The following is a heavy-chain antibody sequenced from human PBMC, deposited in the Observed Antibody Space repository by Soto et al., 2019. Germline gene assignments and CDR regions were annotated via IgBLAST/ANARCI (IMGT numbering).Heavy chain of an antibody. J-gene: IGHJ3*01. D-gene: IGHD1-26*01. CDR1: GYSFLNYW. V-gene: IGHV5-51*01. CDR2: IYPDDSDT. Sequence: PGESLKTSCQGSGYSFLNYWIGWVRQMPGKDLEWIGIIYPDDSDTRYSPSFQGEVTISVDKSISTAYLQWSSLKASDTAIYYYARASMGGATTKFSYFGGKGTMVPVSS. CDR3: ARASMGGATTKFSYF.